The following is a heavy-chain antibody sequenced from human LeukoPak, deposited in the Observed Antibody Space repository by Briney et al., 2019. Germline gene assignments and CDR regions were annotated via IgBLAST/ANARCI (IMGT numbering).Heavy chain of an antibody. CDR3: ARAVTRDWFDP. CDR2: IYYSGST. Sequence: SETLSLTCTVSGGSISSYYWSWIRQPPGKGLEWIGYIYYSGSTNYNPSLKSRVTISVDTSKNQFSLKLSSVTAADTAVYYCARAVTRDWFDPWGQGTLVTVSS. D-gene: IGHD4-17*01. V-gene: IGHV4-59*12. CDR1: GGSISSYY. J-gene: IGHJ5*02.